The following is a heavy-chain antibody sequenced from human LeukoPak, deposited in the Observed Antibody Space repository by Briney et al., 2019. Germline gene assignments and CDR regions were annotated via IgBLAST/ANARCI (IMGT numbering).Heavy chain of an antibody. J-gene: IGHJ3*02. V-gene: IGHV1-24*01. D-gene: IGHD3-10*01. CDR3: ARDRGVWFGEFSGAFDI. CDR2: FDPEDGET. Sequence: ASVKVSCKVSGYTLTELSMHWVRQAPGKGLEWMGGFDPEDGETIYAQKFQGRVTMTTDTSTSTAYMELRSLRSDDTAVYYCARDRGVWFGEFSGAFDIWGQGTMVTVSS. CDR1: GYTLTELS.